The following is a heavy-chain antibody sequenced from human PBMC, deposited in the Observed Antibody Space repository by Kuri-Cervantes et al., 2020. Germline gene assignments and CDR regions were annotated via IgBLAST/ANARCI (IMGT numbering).Heavy chain of an antibody. D-gene: IGHD3-9*01. V-gene: IGHV6-1*01. CDR2: TYYRSKWYS. CDR3: ARSTGFFDY. Sequence: SQTLSLTCAISGDSVSSNSAAWNWIRQSPSRGLERLGRTYYRSKWYSNSAVSVKSRVTTNPDTSRNQFSLQLNSVTPEDTAVYYCARSTGFFDYWGQGTLVTVSS. J-gene: IGHJ4*02. CDR1: GDSVSSNSAA.